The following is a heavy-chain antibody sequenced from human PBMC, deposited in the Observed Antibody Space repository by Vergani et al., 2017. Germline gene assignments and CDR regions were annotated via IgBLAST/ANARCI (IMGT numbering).Heavy chain of an antibody. Sequence: QGQLVESGGGLVKPGGSLRLSCAASRFDFSDYYMSWIRQAPGKGLEWISYISNSGNTINYADSVKGRFIVSRDNAKKSLYLQMNSLRVEDTAVYYCAKDRYDYGDYGHFDYWGQGTLVTVSS. J-gene: IGHJ4*02. CDR1: RFDFSDYY. CDR2: ISNSGNTI. CDR3: AKDRYDYGDYGHFDY. V-gene: IGHV3-11*04. D-gene: IGHD4-17*01.